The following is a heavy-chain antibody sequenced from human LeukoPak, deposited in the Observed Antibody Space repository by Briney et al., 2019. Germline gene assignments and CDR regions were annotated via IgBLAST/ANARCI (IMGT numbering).Heavy chain of an antibody. Sequence: PSETLSLTCTVSGGSISSGGYYWSWIRQHPGKGLEWIGYIYYSGSTYYNPSLKSRVTISVDTSKNQFSLKLSSVTAADTAVYYCASGSGWYHKLLGYWGQGTLVTVSS. CDR3: ASGSGWYHKLLGY. V-gene: IGHV4-31*03. CDR1: GGSISSGGYY. D-gene: IGHD6-19*01. J-gene: IGHJ4*02. CDR2: IYYSGST.